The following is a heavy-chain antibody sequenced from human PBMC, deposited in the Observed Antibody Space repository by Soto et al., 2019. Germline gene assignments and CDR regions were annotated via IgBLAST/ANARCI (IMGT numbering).Heavy chain of an antibody. Sequence: EVQLVESGGGLVKPGGSLRLSCAASGFTCNNYYMNWVRQAPGKGLELVSSISSNSSYIYYADSVKGRFTISRDNAKSSVSLPMNSLRVEYTAVYSCVRDGCRGGSSYSAYCEYWGQGTLVTVPS. CDR2: ISSNSSYI. CDR1: GFTCNNYY. V-gene: IGHV3-21*01. J-gene: IGHJ4*02. D-gene: IGHD2-15*01. CDR3: VRDGCRGGSSYSAYCEY.